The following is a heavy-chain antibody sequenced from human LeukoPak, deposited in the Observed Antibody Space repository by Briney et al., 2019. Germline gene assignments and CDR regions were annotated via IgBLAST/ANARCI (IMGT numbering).Heavy chain of an antibody. CDR1: GGSISSYY. V-gene: IGHV4-59*08. CDR2: IYYSGST. Sequence: SETLSLTCTVSGGSISSYYWSWIRQPPGKGLEWIGYIYYSGSTNYNPSLKSRVTISVDTSKNQFSLKLSSVTAADTAVYYCARHLSGGSGSYYYYMDVWGKGTTVIVSS. CDR3: ARHLSGGSGSYYYYMDV. D-gene: IGHD3-10*01. J-gene: IGHJ6*03.